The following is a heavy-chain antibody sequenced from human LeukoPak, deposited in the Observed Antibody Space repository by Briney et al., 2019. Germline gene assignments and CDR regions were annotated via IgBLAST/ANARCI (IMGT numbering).Heavy chain of an antibody. CDR2: INHSGST. J-gene: IGHJ4*02. CDR1: GGSFSGYY. CDR3: ASFWSGYSLYYFDY. D-gene: IGHD3-3*01. Sequence: SETLSLTCAVYGGSFSGYYWSWIRQPPGKGLEWIGEINHSGSTNYYPSLKSRVTISVDTSKNQFSLKLSSVTAADTAVYYCASFWSGYSLYYFDYWGQGTLVTVSS. V-gene: IGHV4-34*01.